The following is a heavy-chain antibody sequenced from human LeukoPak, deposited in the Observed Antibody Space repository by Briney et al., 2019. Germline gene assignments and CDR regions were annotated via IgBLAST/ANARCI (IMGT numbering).Heavy chain of an antibody. CDR1: GGSISSSSYY. CDR3: ARRQGRINYSSGFQRPMTCFDY. J-gene: IGHJ4*02. Sequence: SETLSLTCTVSGGSISSSSYYWGWIRQPPGKGLEWIGSIYYSGSTYYNPSLKSRVTISVDTSKNQFSLKLSSVTAADTAVYYCARRQGRINYSSGFQRPMTCFDYWGQGTLVTVSS. CDR2: IYYSGST. V-gene: IGHV4-39*07. D-gene: IGHD6-19*01.